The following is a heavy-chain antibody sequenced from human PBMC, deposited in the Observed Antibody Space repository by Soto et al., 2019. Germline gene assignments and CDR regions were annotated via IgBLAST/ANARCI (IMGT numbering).Heavy chain of an antibody. CDR3: TSTYNWNYIHDYYYMDV. CDR2: IKSKTDGGTT. J-gene: IGHJ6*03. Sequence: GGSLRLSCAASGFTFSNAWMSWVRQAPGKGLEWVGRIKSKTDGGTTDYAAPVKGRFTISRDDSKNTLYLQMNSLKTEDTAVYYCTSTYNWNYIHDYYYMDVWGKGTTVTVSS. V-gene: IGHV3-15*01. CDR1: GFTFSNAW. D-gene: IGHD1-7*01.